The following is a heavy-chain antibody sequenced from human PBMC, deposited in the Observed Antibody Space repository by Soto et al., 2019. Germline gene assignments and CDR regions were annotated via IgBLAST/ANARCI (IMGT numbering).Heavy chain of an antibody. Sequence: GGSLRLSCAASGFTFSSYGMHWVRQAPGKGLEWVAVISYDGSNKYYADPVKGRFTISRDNSKNTLYLQMNSLRAEDTAVYYCAKVGTEARIHTKIYYYYGMDAWGQGTTVTVSS. V-gene: IGHV3-30*18. J-gene: IGHJ6*02. CDR2: ISYDGSNK. CDR3: AKVGTEARIHTKIYYYYGMDA. D-gene: IGHD6-6*01. CDR1: GFTFSSYG.